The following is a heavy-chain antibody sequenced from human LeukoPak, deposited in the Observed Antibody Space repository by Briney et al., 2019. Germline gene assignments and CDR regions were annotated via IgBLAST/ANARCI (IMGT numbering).Heavy chain of an antibody. CDR3: ASGSITIFGVVIIPFDY. J-gene: IGHJ4*02. D-gene: IGHD3-3*01. V-gene: IGHV3-74*01. CDR2: INSDGSST. Sequence: PGGSPRLSCAASGFTFSSYWMHWVRQAPGKGLVWVSRINSDGSSTSYADSVKGRFTISRDNAKNTLYLQMNSLRAEDTAVYYCASGSITIFGVVIIPFDYWGQGTLVTVSS. CDR1: GFTFSSYW.